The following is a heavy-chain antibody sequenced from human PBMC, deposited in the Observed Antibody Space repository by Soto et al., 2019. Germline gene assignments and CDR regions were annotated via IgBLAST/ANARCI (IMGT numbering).Heavy chain of an antibody. CDR3: ARDPRPKRRYYYYGMDV. CDR2: IIPIFGTA. CDR1: GGTFSSYA. V-gene: IGHV1-69*01. J-gene: IGHJ6*02. Sequence: QVQLVQSGAEVKKPGSSVKVSCKASGGTFSSYAISWVLQAPGQGLEWMGGIIPIFGTANYAQKFQGRVTITADESTSTAYMELSSLRSEDTAVYYCARDPRPKRRYYYYGMDVWGQGTTVTVSS.